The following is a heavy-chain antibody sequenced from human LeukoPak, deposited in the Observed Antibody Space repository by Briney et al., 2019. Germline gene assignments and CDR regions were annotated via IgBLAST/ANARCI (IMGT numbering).Heavy chain of an antibody. Sequence: SVKVSCKASGGTFSSYTISWVRQAPGQGLEWMGGIIPIFGTANYAQKFQGRVTITADKSTSTAYMELSSLRSEDTAVYYCAGSDYYYDSSYYARGYFDYWGQGTLVTVSS. D-gene: IGHD3-22*01. J-gene: IGHJ4*02. V-gene: IGHV1-69*06. CDR1: GGTFSSYT. CDR3: AGSDYYYDSSYYARGYFDY. CDR2: IIPIFGTA.